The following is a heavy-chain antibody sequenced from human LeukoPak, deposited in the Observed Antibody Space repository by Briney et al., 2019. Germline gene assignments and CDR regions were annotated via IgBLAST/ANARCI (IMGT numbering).Heavy chain of an antibody. J-gene: IGHJ6*03. CDR3: ASQGHHGKIVGTTLSYFYMDV. D-gene: IGHD1-26*01. V-gene: IGHV4-34*01. CDR2: INHSGST. Sequence: PSETLSLTCAVYGGSFSGYYWSWIRQPPGKGLEWIGKINHSGSTNYNPSLKSRVTISVDTSENQFSLKLSSVTAADTAFYYCASQGHHGKIVGTTLSYFYMDVWGKGTTVTVSS. CDR1: GGSFSGYY.